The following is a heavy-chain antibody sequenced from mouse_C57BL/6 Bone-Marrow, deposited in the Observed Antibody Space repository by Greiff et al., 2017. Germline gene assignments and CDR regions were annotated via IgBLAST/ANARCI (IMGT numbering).Heavy chain of an antibody. CDR2: IYPGDGDT. Sequence: VQVVESGPELVKPGASVKISCKASGYAFSSSWMNWVKQRPGQGLEWIGRIYPGDGDTNYNGKFKGKATLTADKSSSTAYMQLSSLTSEDSAVYCSARKGDYDDGFAYWGQGTTVTVS. CDR3: ARKGDYDDGFAY. V-gene: IGHV1-82*01. CDR1: GYAFSSSW. D-gene: IGHD2-4*01. J-gene: IGHJ3*01.